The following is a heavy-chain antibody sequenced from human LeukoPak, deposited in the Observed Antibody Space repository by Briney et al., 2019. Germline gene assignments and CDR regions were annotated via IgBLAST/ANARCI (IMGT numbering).Heavy chain of an antibody. J-gene: IGHJ4*02. CDR3: ARWTTTYLDY. CDR2: ITPFNGNT. V-gene: IGHV1-45*02. CDR1: GYTFTYRY. D-gene: IGHD4-11*01. Sequence: ASVKVSCKASGYTFTYRYLHWVRQAPGQALEWMGWITPFNGNTNYAQKFQDRVTITRDTSTSTVYMELSSLRSEDTAVYYCARWTTTYLDYWGQGTLVTVSS.